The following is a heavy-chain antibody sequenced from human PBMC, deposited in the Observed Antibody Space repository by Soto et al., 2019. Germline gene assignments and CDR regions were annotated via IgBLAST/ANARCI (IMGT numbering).Heavy chain of an antibody. CDR2: VFYTGST. CDR1: GGSVSSGSYY. Sequence: ENLSLTCTVSGGSVSSGSYYWSWIRQPPGKGLEWIGYVFYTGSTSYNPSLKSRVTISVDTSKNQFSLKLSSVTAADTAVYYCARESKDGYNNGGLDFWGRGTLVTVSS. D-gene: IGHD4-4*01. J-gene: IGHJ4*02. V-gene: IGHV4-61*01. CDR3: ARESKDGYNNGGLDF.